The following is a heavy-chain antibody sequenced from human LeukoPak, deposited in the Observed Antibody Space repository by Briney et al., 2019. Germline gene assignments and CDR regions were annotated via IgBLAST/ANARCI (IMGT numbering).Heavy chain of an antibody. CDR3: ARRIVTAGIDFDC. J-gene: IGHJ4*02. D-gene: IGHD2-2*01. CDR2: IYYTGST. CDR1: GGSISSYY. Sequence: SETLSPTRTVSGGSISSYYWSWIRQPPGKGLEWIGYIYYTGSTYYNPSLKSRVSISLDTSKNQFSLKLSSVTAADTAVYYCARRIVTAGIDFDCWGQGTLVTVSS. V-gene: IGHV4-59*08.